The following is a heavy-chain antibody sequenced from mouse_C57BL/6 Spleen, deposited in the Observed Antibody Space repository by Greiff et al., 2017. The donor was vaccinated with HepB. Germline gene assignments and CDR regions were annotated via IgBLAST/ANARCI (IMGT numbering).Heavy chain of an antibody. Sequence: VQLQQPGTELVKPGASVKLSCKASGYTFTSYWMHWVKQRPGQGLEWIGNINPSNGGTNYNEKFKSKATLTVDKSSSTAYMQLSSLTSEDSAVYYCAREIYYYGGNFDVWGTGTTVTVSS. J-gene: IGHJ1*03. D-gene: IGHD1-1*01. CDR2: INPSNGGT. CDR3: AREIYYYGGNFDV. V-gene: IGHV1-53*01. CDR1: GYTFTSYW.